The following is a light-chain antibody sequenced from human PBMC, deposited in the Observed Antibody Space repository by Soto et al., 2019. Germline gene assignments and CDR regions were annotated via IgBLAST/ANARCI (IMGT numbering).Light chain of an antibody. CDR3: QQADSFPLS. V-gene: IGKV1-12*01. J-gene: IGKJ4*01. CDR2: AAS. Sequence: DIQMTQSPSSVSASIGDRVTISCRASQSIYKWLVWYQQKPGKAPKLLIYAASSLQSGFPSRFSGSGYGTDFTLTISRLQPEDCATDYCQQADSFPLSFGGGTTGES. CDR1: QSIYKW.